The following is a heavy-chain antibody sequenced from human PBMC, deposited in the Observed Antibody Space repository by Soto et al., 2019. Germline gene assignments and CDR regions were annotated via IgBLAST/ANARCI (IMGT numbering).Heavy chain of an antibody. J-gene: IGHJ4*02. V-gene: IGHV5-51*01. D-gene: IGHD2-8*01. CDR3: SRLSGCHPVVCYKFDY. CDR1: GYSFTSYW. Sequence: GESLKRSWKGSGYSFTSYWIGWVRQLPGKGREWMGIDYPGDSDTRYSPSFQGQVTISAYKSLSTSYLQSGSLKASPPSMYSCSRLSGCHPVVCYKFDYWGQFPLFPFSS. CDR2: DYPGDSDT.